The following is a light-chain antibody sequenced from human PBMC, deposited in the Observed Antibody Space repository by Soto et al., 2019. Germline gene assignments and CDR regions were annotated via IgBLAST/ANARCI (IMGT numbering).Light chain of an antibody. V-gene: IGKV1-8*01. CDR3: QQYYSYPPYT. Sequence: AIRMTQSPSSFSASTGDRVTITCRASQGISSYLAWYQQKPGKAPKLLIYAASTLQSGVPSRFSGSASGTDFTLTIICLQSEDFATYYCQQYYSYPPYTFGQGTKLEIK. CDR1: QGISSY. J-gene: IGKJ2*01. CDR2: AAS.